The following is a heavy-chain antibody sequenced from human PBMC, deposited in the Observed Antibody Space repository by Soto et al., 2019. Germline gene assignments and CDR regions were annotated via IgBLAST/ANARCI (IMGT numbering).Heavy chain of an antibody. D-gene: IGHD3-3*01. J-gene: IGHJ4*02. V-gene: IGHV5-51*01. Sequence: GASLKISCKGSGYNFAGYWIAWVRQMPGKGLELMGIIYPSDSDTRYRPSFQGQVTISADKSISSAYLQWSSLRASDTAMYYCARGGVSTRTFDYWGQGTPDT. CDR3: ARGGVSTRTFDY. CDR2: IYPSDSDT. CDR1: GYNFAGYW.